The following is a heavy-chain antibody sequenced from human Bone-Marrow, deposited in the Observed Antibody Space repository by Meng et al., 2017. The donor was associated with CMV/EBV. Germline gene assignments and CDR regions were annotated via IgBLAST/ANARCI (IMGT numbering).Heavy chain of an antibody. CDR2: ISSSSSYI. D-gene: IGHD6-13*01. CDR3: ARDAGDHYYYYYGMDV. V-gene: IGHV3-21*01. CDR1: GFTFSSYS. J-gene: IGHJ6*02. Sequence: GESLKISCAASGFTFSSYSMKWVRQAPGKGLEWVSSISSSSSYIYYADSVKGRFTISRDNAKNSLYLQMNSLRAEDTAVYYCARDAGDHYYYYYGMDVWGQGTTVTVSS.